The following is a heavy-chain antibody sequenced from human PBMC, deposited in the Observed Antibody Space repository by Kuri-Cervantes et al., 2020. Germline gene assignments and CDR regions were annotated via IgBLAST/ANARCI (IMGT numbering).Heavy chain of an antibody. V-gene: IGHV4-61*08. D-gene: IGHD4-17*01. CDR2: IYYSGST. CDR3: ARVNGDYVLNY. Sequence: GSLRLSCTVSGGSISSGGYYWSWIRQPPGKGLEWIGYIYYSGSTNYNPSLKSRVTISVDTSKNQFSLKLSSVTAADTAVYYCARVNGDYVLNYWGQGTLVTVSS. J-gene: IGHJ4*02. CDR1: GGSISSGGYY.